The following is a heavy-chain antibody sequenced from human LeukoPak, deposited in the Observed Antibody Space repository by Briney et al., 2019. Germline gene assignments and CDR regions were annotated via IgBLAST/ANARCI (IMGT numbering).Heavy chain of an antibody. V-gene: IGHV3-48*01. CDR1: GFTFSSYS. Sequence: GGSLRLSCEASGFTFSSYSMNWVRQSPGKGLEWIAYIRGGGDPINYADSVKGRFSISRDNSKNTVHLQMNSLRLEDTALYYCVRDGAHWDLDYWGQGTLVTVSS. J-gene: IGHJ4*02. CDR3: VRDGAHWDLDY. D-gene: IGHD7-27*01. CDR2: IRGGGDPI.